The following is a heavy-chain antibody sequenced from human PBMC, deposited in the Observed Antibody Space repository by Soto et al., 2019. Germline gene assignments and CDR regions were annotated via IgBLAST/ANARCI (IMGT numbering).Heavy chain of an antibody. CDR2: VIAYNGNT. Sequence: ASVNVSFKASGYTFTSDGISWVRQAPGQGLEWMGWVIAYNGNTDYAQKFQGRVTMTADTSTSTAYMELRSLRYDDTAMYYCVRSGYSGYDYYWGERTLVTVSS. J-gene: IGHJ4*02. V-gene: IGHV1-18*01. D-gene: IGHD5-12*01. CDR3: VRSGYSGYDYY. CDR1: GYTFTSDG.